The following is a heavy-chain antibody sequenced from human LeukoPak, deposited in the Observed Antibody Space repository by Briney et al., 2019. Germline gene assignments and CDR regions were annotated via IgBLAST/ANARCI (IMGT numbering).Heavy chain of an antibody. CDR1: GFTFSSYA. CDR3: ARGTTVSDY. D-gene: IGHD4-17*01. CDR2: ISGSGGST. J-gene: IGHJ4*02. V-gene: IGHV3-23*01. Sequence: GGSLRLSCAASGFTFSSYAMSWVRQAPGKGLEWVSAISGSGGSTYYADSVKGQFTISRDNAKNSLYLQMNSLRAEDTAVYYCARGTTVSDYWGQGTLVTVSS.